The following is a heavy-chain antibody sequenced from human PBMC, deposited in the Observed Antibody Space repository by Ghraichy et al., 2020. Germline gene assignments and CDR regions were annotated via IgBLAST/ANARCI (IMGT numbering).Heavy chain of an antibody. CDR3: ARVNFYYCSGGSCYSPWFDP. Sequence: SVKVSCKASGGTFSSYAISWVRQAPGQGLEWMGGIIPIFGTANYAQKFQGRVTITTDESTSTAYMELSSLRSEDTAVYYCARVNFYYCSGGSCYSPWFDPWGQGTLVTVSS. D-gene: IGHD2-15*01. J-gene: IGHJ5*02. CDR2: IIPIFGTA. V-gene: IGHV1-69*05. CDR1: GGTFSSYA.